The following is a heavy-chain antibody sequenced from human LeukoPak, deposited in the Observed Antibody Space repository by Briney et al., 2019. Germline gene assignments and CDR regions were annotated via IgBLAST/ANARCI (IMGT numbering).Heavy chain of an antibody. V-gene: IGHV3-64D*06. Sequence: GGSLTLSCLAYGFDFSGYVMEWARQAPGKELKSVSVISSKGGTTDYTESVKGRFNVSRDNSQNTLFLEMSSLRAEDTAVYYCVRHSVTQSTSGWYGALDIWGQGTMVVVSS. J-gene: IGHJ3*02. D-gene: IGHD6-19*01. CDR3: VRHSVTQSTSGWYGALDI. CDR2: ISSKGGTT. CDR1: GFDFSGYV.